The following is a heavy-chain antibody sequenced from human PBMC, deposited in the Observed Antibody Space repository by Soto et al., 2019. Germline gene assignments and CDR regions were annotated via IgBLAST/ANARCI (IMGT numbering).Heavy chain of an antibody. CDR3: ARPYYDFWSGYYTYYYYYYMDV. Sequence: PSQTLSLTCAISGDSVSSNSAAWNWIRQSPSRGLEWLGRTYYRSKWYNDYAVSVKSRITINPDTSKNQFSLQLNSVTPEDTAVYYCARPYYDFWSGYYTYYYYYYMDVWGKGTTVTVSS. D-gene: IGHD3-3*01. CDR1: GDSVSSNSAA. CDR2: TYYRSKWYN. V-gene: IGHV6-1*01. J-gene: IGHJ6*03.